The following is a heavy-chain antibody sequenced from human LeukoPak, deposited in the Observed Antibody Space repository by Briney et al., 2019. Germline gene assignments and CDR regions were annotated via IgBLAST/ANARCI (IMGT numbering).Heavy chain of an antibody. Sequence: GGSLRLSCAASGFTFSSYAMSWVRQAPGKGLEWVSAISGSGGSTYYADSVKGRFTISRDNSKNTLYLQMNSLRAEDTAVYYYANEGEYYYDSSGYKELFSDYWGQGTLVTVSS. CDR3: ANEGEYYYDSSGYKELFSDY. CDR1: GFTFSSYA. CDR2: ISGSGGST. V-gene: IGHV3-23*01. D-gene: IGHD3-22*01. J-gene: IGHJ4*02.